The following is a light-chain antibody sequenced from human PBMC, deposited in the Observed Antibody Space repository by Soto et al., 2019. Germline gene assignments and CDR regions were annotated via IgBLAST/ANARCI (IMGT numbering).Light chain of an antibody. CDR3: SSYTTTNTYV. CDR1: SSDVGGYNY. CDR2: EVS. J-gene: IGLJ1*01. Sequence: QSALTQPASVSGSPGQSITISCTGTSSDVGGYNYVSWYQQHPGKAPKLMIYEVSNRPSGVSNRFSGSKSGNTASLTASGLQAEDEADYYCSSYTTTNTYVFGTGTKLTVL. V-gene: IGLV2-14*01.